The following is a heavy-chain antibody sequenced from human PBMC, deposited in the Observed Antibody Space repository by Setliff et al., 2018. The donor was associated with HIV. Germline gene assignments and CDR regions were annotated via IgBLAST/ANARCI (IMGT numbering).Heavy chain of an antibody. CDR3: AREGTYSGTYWVRRVASFDI. Sequence: SETLSLTCAVYGGSLSGYYWRWIRQPPGRGLEWIGDASHTGSTNYNPSLKSRITISADTPKNQFSLKLSSVTAADTAVYYCAREGTYSGTYWVRRVASFDIWGQGTMVTVSS. V-gene: IGHV4-34*01. D-gene: IGHD1-26*01. CDR1: GGSLSGYY. J-gene: IGHJ3*02. CDR2: ASHTGST.